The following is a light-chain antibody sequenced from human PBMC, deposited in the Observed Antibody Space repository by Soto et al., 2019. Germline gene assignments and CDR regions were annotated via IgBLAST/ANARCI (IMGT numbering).Light chain of an antibody. J-gene: IGLJ1*01. Sequence: QSVLTQPASVSGSPGQAITISCTGNSSDVGSYNVVSWYQQHPGKAPKLIIYEASKRPSGVSNRFSGSKSGSTASLTISGLQAEDEADYYCCSYAGSSTYVFGTGTKLTVL. V-gene: IGLV2-23*01. CDR1: SSDVGSYNV. CDR3: CSYAGSSTYV. CDR2: EAS.